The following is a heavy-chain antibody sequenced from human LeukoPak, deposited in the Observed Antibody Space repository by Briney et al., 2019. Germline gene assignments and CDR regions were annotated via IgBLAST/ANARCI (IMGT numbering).Heavy chain of an antibody. Sequence: SETLSLTCTVSGGSISSYYWSWIRQPPGKGLEWIGYIYYSGSTNYNPSLKSRVTISVDTSKNQFSLKLSSVTAADTAVYYCASPYYDFWSGPPRPYYFDYWGQGTLVTVSS. J-gene: IGHJ4*02. CDR2: IYYSGST. CDR3: ASPYYDFWSGPPRPYYFDY. V-gene: IGHV4-59*01. D-gene: IGHD3-3*01. CDR1: GGSISSYY.